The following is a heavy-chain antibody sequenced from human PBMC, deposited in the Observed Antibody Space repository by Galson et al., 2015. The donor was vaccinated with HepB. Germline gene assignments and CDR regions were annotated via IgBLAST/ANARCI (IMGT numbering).Heavy chain of an antibody. V-gene: IGHV5-51*01. Sequence: QSGAEVKKPGESLKISCTGSGYSFTSYWIGWVRQMPGKGLEWMGIIYPGDSDTRYSPSFQGQVTISADKSISTAYLQWSSLKASDTAMYYCAGATIQYSSSYDWYFDLWGRGTLVTVSS. D-gene: IGHD6-13*01. CDR3: AGATIQYSSSYDWYFDL. J-gene: IGHJ2*01. CDR1: GYSFTSYW. CDR2: IYPGDSDT.